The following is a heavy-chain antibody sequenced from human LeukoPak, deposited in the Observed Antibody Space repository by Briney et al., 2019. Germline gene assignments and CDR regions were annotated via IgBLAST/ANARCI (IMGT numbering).Heavy chain of an antibody. D-gene: IGHD3-10*01. V-gene: IGHV1-2*02. CDR3: ASWAMVRGVIDY. J-gene: IGHJ4*02. CDR1: GYTFTGYY. CDR2: INPDRGGT. Sequence: ASVKVSCKASGYTFTGYYIHWVRQAPGQGLQWMAWINPDRGGTNYAQKFQGRVTLTRDTSISTAYMELSGLRSDDTAVYYCASWAMVRGVIDYWGQGTLVTVSS.